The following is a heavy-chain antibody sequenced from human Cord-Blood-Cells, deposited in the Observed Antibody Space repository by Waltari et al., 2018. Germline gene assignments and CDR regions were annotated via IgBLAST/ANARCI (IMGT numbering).Heavy chain of an antibody. D-gene: IGHD6-13*01. CDR1: GFTFDDYP. J-gene: IGHJ4*02. Sequence: EVQLVASGGGLVQPGRFLRLSCAASGFTFDDYPMHWVRHAPGQGCEWFSGSSWNSGSIGFARCVKGRFTISRDNAKNSLYRQMKSLRAEDTALYYCAKDIAAAGDYWGQGTLVTVSS. V-gene: IGHV3-9*01. CDR2: SSWNSGSI. CDR3: AKDIAAAGDY.